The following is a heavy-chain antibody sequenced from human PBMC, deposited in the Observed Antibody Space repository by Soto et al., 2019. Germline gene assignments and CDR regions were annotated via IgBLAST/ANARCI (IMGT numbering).Heavy chain of an antibody. CDR1: GFTVSSNY. CDR3: ARVRDCGGGSCYPHFDY. CDR2: IYSGGST. V-gene: IGHV3-53*01. D-gene: IGHD2-15*01. J-gene: IGHJ4*02. Sequence: EVQLVESGGGLIQPGGSLRLSCAASGFTVSSNYMSWVRQAPGKGLEWVSVIYSGGSTYYADSVKGRFTISRDNSKNTLYLQMNSLRAEDTAVYYCARVRDCGGGSCYPHFDYWGQGTLVTVSS.